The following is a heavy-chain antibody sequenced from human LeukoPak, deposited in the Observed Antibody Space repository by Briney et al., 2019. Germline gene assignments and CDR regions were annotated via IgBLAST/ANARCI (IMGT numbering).Heavy chain of an antibody. CDR3: ARAPWDIVLMVYAPLDY. V-gene: IGHV1-2*02. CDR1: GYTFTGYY. CDR2: INPTSGGT. D-gene: IGHD2-8*01. Sequence: GASVKVCCKASGYTFTGYYMHWVGQSPGQGLEWMGWINPTSGGTNYAQKFQGRVTMTRDTSISTAYMELSRLRSDDTAVYYCARAPWDIVLMVYAPLDYWGKGTLVTVSS. J-gene: IGHJ4*02.